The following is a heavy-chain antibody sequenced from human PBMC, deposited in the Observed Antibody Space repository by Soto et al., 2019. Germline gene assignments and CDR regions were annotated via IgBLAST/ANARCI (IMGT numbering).Heavy chain of an antibody. V-gene: IGHV1-8*01. CDR1: GYTFTSYD. J-gene: IGHJ4*02. D-gene: IGHD6-13*01. CDR2: MNPNSGNT. CDR3: AREHSNSWRFDY. Sequence: QVQLVQSGAEVKKPGASVKVSCKASGYTFTSYDINWVRQATGQGLEWVGWMNPNSGNTGYAQKFQGRVTLTRNTSISTAYMELSSLRSEDTAVYYCAREHSNSWRFDYWGQGNLVTVSS.